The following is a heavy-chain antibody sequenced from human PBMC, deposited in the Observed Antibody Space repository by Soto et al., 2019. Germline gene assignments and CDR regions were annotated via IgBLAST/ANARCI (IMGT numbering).Heavy chain of an antibody. D-gene: IGHD4-17*01. J-gene: IGHJ4*02. V-gene: IGHV1-8*01. CDR2: VSPDAGNA. CDR1: GYTFTDYD. CDR3: AVTTGY. Sequence: QVRVVESGAEVKKPGASVKVSCKTSGYTFTDYDINWVRQAPGHGLEWMGWVSPDAGNAGFAQQFQGRVTMTSDTPISTVFMELTNLRSDDTAVYYCAVTTGYWGQGTKVGVS.